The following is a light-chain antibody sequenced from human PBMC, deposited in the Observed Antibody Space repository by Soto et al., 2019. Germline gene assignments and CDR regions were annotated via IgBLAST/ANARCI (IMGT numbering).Light chain of an antibody. V-gene: IGLV2-14*01. J-gene: IGLJ1*01. Sequence: QSALTQPASVSGSPGQSITISCSGTSSDIGTYDHVAWFQQFPSKTPKLMIYSVSNRPSGVSYRFSGSKSGNTASLTISGLQAEDEADYYCISYTVSRSYVFGTGTKLTVL. CDR1: SSDIGTYDH. CDR2: SVS. CDR3: ISYTVSRSYV.